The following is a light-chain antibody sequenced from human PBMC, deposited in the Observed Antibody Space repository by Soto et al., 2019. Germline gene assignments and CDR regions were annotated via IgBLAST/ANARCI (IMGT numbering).Light chain of an antibody. CDR2: EVF. CDR1: GGDVGAYNY. CDR3: SSYTTSSTVV. J-gene: IGLJ3*02. Sequence: QSVLTQPASVSGSPGQSITISCAGTGGDVGAYNYVSWYQQHPGKAPKLMIYEVFRRPSGISNRFSGSKSGNTASLTISTLQAEDEAEYYCSSYTTSSTVVFGGGTKVTVL. V-gene: IGLV2-14*01.